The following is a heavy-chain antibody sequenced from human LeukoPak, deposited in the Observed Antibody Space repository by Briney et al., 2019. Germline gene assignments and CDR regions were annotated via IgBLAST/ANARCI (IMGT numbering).Heavy chain of an antibody. D-gene: IGHD2-21*02. Sequence: SETLSLTCTVSGGPISSGGYYWSWIRQHPGKGLEWIGSIYYSGSTYYSPSLKSRVTISVDTSKNQFSLKLSSVTAADTAMFYCARHPKNCGGDCYLYFDLWGRGTLVTVSS. CDR2: IYYSGST. CDR1: GGPISSGGYY. V-gene: IGHV4-39*01. CDR3: ARHPKNCGGDCYLYFDL. J-gene: IGHJ2*01.